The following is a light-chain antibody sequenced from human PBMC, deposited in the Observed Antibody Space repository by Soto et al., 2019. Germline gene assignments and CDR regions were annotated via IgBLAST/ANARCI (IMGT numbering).Light chain of an antibody. CDR3: QYDASSPPFT. Sequence: EIVVTQSPGTLSLSPGERATLSCRASQSVSSSYLAWYQPKPGQAPSLLIYGASSRATGIHDRFSGGGSGTDFTLTISRPEREYDAVYYCQYDASSPPFTFGHGTKVDI. CDR1: QSVSSSY. V-gene: IGKV3-20*01. J-gene: IGKJ3*01. CDR2: GAS.